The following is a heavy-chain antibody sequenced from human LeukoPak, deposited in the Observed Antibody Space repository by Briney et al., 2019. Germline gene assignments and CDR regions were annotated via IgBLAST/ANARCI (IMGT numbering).Heavy chain of an antibody. D-gene: IGHD4-17*01. V-gene: IGHV3-20*04. Sequence: PGGSLRLSCAASGFTVSSNYMSWVRQAPGKGLEWVSGINWNGGSTGYADSVKGRFTISRDNAKNSLYLQMNSLRAEDTALYYCARVYGDYEYYFDYWGQGTLVTVSS. CDR1: GFTVSSNY. J-gene: IGHJ4*02. CDR2: INWNGGST. CDR3: ARVYGDYEYYFDY.